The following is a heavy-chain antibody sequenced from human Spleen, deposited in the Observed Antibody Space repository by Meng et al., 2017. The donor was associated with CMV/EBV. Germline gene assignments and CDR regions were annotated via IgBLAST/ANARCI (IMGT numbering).Heavy chain of an antibody. Sequence: GESLKISCAASGFTFSRYGMSWVRQAPGKGLEWVSVMYSGGSSTFYADSVQGRFTISRDNAKNSLYLQMNSLRAEDTAVYYCAGSSSSLSYYYYGMDVWGQGTTVTVSS. CDR2: MYSGGSST. J-gene: IGHJ6*02. D-gene: IGHD6-6*01. CDR1: GFTFSRYG. V-gene: IGHV3-23*03. CDR3: AGSSSSLSYYYYGMDV.